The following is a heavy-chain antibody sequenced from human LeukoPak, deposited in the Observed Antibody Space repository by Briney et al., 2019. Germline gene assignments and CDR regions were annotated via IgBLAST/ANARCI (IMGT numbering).Heavy chain of an antibody. Sequence: GGSLRLSCAASGFTVSTNYMSWVRQAPGKGLEWVSAISGSGAGTYYADSVKGRFTISRDNSKNTLYLQMNSLRAEDTAVYYCAKDRQEVGGGVTHDYWGQGTLVTVSS. J-gene: IGHJ4*02. D-gene: IGHD2-21*02. V-gene: IGHV3-23*01. CDR1: GFTVSTNY. CDR3: AKDRQEVGGGVTHDY. CDR2: ISGSGAGT.